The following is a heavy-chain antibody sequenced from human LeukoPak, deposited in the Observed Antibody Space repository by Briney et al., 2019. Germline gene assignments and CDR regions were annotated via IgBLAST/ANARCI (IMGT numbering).Heavy chain of an antibody. D-gene: IGHD6-19*01. V-gene: IGHV3-9*01. CDR3: AKDKAPVAGTEAFDI. J-gene: IGHJ3*02. CDR2: ISWNSGSI. Sequence: SLRLSCAASGFTFDDYAMHWVRQAPGKGLEWVSGISWNSGSIGYADSVKGRFTISRDNAKNSLYLQMNSLRAEDTALYYCAKDKAPVAGTEAFDIWGQGTMVTVSS. CDR1: GFTFDDYA.